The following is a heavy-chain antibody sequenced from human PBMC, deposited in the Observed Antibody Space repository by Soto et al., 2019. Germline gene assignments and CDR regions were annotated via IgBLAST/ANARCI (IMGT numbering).Heavy chain of an antibody. Sequence: EVQLLESGGGLVQPGGSLRLSCAASGFTFSSYAMSWVRQAPGKGLEWVSAISGSGGSTYYADSMKGRFTISRDNSKNTLYLQMNSLRAEDTAVYYCAKVKEGPYYGMDVWGQGTTVTVSS. V-gene: IGHV3-23*01. CDR1: GFTFSSYA. J-gene: IGHJ6*02. CDR3: AKVKEGPYYGMDV. CDR2: ISGSGGST.